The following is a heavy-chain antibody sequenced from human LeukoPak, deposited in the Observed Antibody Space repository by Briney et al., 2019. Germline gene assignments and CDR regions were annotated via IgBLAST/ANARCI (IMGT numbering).Heavy chain of an antibody. Sequence: GASVKVSCKASGYTLTSYGISWVRQAPGQGLEWMGWISAYNGNTNYAQKLQGRVTMTTDTSTSTDYMELRSLRSDDTAVYYCARWAYYYGSGSPNWFDPWGQGTLVTVSS. D-gene: IGHD3-10*01. V-gene: IGHV1-18*01. J-gene: IGHJ5*02. CDR1: GYTLTSYG. CDR2: ISAYNGNT. CDR3: ARWAYYYGSGSPNWFDP.